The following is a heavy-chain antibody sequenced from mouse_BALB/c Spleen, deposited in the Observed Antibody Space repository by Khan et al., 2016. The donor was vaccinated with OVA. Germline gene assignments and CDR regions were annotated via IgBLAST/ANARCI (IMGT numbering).Heavy chain of an antibody. D-gene: IGHD2-14*01. J-gene: IGHJ3*01. CDR1: GYTFTNYT. Sequence: VQLQQSGAELARPGASVKMSCKASGYTFTNYTMHWVKQRPGQGLEWIGYINPSNGYTTSNQKFKDQSTLTADNSSSTAYIQLHSLKSDYYAVYDFARYGAYYRPDGWFSYMGQRTLVTVSA. CDR3: ARYGAYYRPDGWFSY. CDR2: INPSNGYT. V-gene: IGHV1-4*01.